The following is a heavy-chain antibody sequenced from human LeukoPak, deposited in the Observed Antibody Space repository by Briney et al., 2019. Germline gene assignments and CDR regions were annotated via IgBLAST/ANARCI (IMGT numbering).Heavy chain of an antibody. D-gene: IGHD2-8*01. V-gene: IGHV3-66*01. J-gene: IGHJ4*02. Sequence: GGSLRLSCAASGFTVSSNYMSWVRQAPGKGLEWVSVIYSGGSTYYADSVKGRFTISRDNSKNTLYLQMNSLRAEDTAVYYCARGNIVLMVYAMPAYFDYWGQGTLVTVSS. CDR1: GFTVSSNY. CDR3: ARGNIVLMVYAMPAYFDY. CDR2: IYSGGST.